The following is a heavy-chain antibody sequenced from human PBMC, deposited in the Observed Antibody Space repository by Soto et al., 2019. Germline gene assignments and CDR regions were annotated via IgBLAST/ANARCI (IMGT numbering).Heavy chain of an antibody. J-gene: IGHJ4*02. CDR2: ISGSGGST. CDR1: GFTFSSYA. Sequence: GGSLRLSCAASGFTFSSYAMSWVRQAPGKGLEWVSAISGSGGSTYYADSVKGRFTISRDNSKNTLYLQMNSLRAEDTAVYYCAKDRMSQSRYFDWLLYSFDYWGQGTLVTVSS. CDR3: AKDRMSQSRYFDWLLYSFDY. D-gene: IGHD3-9*01. V-gene: IGHV3-23*01.